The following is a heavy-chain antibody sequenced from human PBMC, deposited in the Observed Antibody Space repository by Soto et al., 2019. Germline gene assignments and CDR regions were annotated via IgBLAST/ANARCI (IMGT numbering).Heavy chain of an antibody. D-gene: IGHD3-10*01. Sequence: SETLSLTCAVYGGSFSCYYWSWIRQPPGKGLEWIGEINHSGSTNYNPSLKSRVTISVDTSKNQFSLKLSSVTAADTAVYYCARGRLSYGSGSYDDYWGQGTLVTVSS. V-gene: IGHV4-34*01. J-gene: IGHJ4*02. CDR3: ARGRLSYGSGSYDDY. CDR1: GGSFSCYY. CDR2: INHSGST.